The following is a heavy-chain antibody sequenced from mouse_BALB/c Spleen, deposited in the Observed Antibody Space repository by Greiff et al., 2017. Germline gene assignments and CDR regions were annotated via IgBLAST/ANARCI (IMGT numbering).Heavy chain of an antibody. CDR1: GFTFSSYG. Sequence: EVKLMESGGGLVQPGGSLKLSCAASGFTFSSYGMSWVRQTPDKRLELVATINSNGGSTYYPDSVKGRFTISRDNAKNTLYLQMSSLKSEDTAMYYCARDYYGSRFAYWGQGTLVTVSA. CDR3: ARDYYGSRFAY. D-gene: IGHD1-1*01. V-gene: IGHV5-6-3*01. J-gene: IGHJ3*01. CDR2: INSNGGST.